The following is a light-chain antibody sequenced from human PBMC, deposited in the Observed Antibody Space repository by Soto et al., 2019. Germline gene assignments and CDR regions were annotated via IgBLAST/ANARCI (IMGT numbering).Light chain of an antibody. CDR2: GAS. CDR1: QRVTNSY. V-gene: IGKV3-20*01. J-gene: IGKJ1*01. CDR3: QQYGSSPLT. Sequence: EIVLTQSPGTLSLYPGERVTLSCRASQRVTNSYLAWYQQKPGQAPRLLIYGASSRATGIPDRFSGGGSGTDFTLTISTLEPEDFAVYNCQQYGSSPLTFGQGTKVDIK.